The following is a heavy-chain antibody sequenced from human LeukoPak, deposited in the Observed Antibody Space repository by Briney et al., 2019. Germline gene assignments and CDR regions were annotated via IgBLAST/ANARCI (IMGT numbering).Heavy chain of an antibody. Sequence: PGGSLRLSCAASGFTFSSYGMHWVRQAPGKGLEWVAVISYDGSNKYYADSVKGRFTISRDNSKNTLYLQMNSLRAEDTAVYYCARGARVTMIVVVIHRPDAFDIWGQGTMVTVSS. CDR3: ARGARVTMIVVVIHRPDAFDI. V-gene: IGHV3-30*03. CDR2: ISYDGSNK. D-gene: IGHD3-22*01. J-gene: IGHJ3*02. CDR1: GFTFSSYG.